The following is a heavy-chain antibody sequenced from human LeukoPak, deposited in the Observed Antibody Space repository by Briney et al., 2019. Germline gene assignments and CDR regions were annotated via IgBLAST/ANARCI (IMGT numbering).Heavy chain of an antibody. CDR1: GGSISSYY. D-gene: IGHD4-17*01. V-gene: IGHV4-59*01. CDR3: ARAYSDGDYVMGWFDP. J-gene: IGHJ5*02. CDR2: IYYSGST. Sequence: SETLSLTCTVSGGSISSYYWSWIRQPPGKGLEWIGYIYYSGSTNYNPSLKSRVTISVDTSKNQFSLKLSSVTAADTAVYHCARAYSDGDYVMGWFDPWGQGTLGTVSS.